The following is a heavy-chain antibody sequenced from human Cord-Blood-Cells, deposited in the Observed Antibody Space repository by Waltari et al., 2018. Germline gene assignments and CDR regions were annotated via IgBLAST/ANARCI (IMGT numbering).Heavy chain of an antibody. D-gene: IGHD6-19*01. V-gene: IGHV4-34*01. CDR1: GGSFSVYY. CDR3: ARAVRLAWLVNNWFDP. Sequence: QVQLQQWGAGLLKPSETLSLTCAVYGGSFSVYYWSWIRQPSGKGLVGNVEINHSGSTNYKPSLRSRVTISVDTSKNQFSLKLSSVTAADTAVYYCARAVRLAWLVNNWFDPWGQGTLVTVSS. CDR2: INHSGST. J-gene: IGHJ5*02.